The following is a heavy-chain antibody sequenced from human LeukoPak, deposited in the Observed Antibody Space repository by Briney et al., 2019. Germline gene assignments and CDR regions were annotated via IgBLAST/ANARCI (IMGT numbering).Heavy chain of an antibody. CDR3: AREQSDAHVDP. J-gene: IGHJ5*02. CDR2: ISSSSSTI. CDR1: GFTFSSYS. D-gene: IGHD6-19*01. Sequence: GGSLRLSCAASGFTFSSYSMNWVRQAPGKGLEWVSSISSSSSTIYYADSVKGRFTISRDNAKNSLYLQMNSLRAEDTAVYYCAREQSDAHVDPWGQGTLVTVSS. V-gene: IGHV3-48*04.